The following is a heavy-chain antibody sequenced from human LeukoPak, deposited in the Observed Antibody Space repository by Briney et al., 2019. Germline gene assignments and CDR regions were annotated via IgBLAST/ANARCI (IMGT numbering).Heavy chain of an antibody. CDR3: ARSPTYYYDSSGLLDAFDI. CDR1: GGSISSSSYY. V-gene: IGHV4-39*01. CDR2: IYYSGST. J-gene: IGHJ3*02. Sequence: SETLSLTCTVSGGSISSSSYYRGWIRQPPGKGLEWIGSIYYSGSTYYNPSLKSRVTISVDTSKNQFSLKLSSATAADTAVYYCARSPTYYYDSSGLLDAFDIWGQGTMVTVSS. D-gene: IGHD3-22*01.